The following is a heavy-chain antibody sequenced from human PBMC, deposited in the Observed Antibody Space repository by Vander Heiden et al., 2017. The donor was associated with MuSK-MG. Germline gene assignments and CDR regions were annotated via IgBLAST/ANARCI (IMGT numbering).Heavy chain of an antibody. CDR3: AKDRWYDSSGPKDY. D-gene: IGHD3-22*01. V-gene: IGHV3-9*01. CDR1: GFTFDDYA. J-gene: IGHJ4*02. CDR2: ISWNSGSI. Sequence: EVQLVESGGGLVQPGRSLRLSCAASGFTFDDYAMHWVRQAPGKGLEWVSGISWNSGSIGYADSVKGRFTISRDNAKNSLYLQMNSLRAEDTALYYCAKDRWYDSSGPKDYWGQGTLVTVSS.